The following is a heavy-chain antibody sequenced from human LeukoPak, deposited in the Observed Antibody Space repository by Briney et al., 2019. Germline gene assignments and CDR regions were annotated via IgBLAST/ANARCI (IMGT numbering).Heavy chain of an antibody. J-gene: IGHJ4*02. CDR2: INSDGSAT. D-gene: IGHD3-22*01. CDR1: GFSFSTRW. CDR3: GSLTVVARDH. Sequence: QPGGSLRLSCAASGFSFSTRWMHWVRQAPGKGLVYVAQINSDGSATAYADSVKGRFTISRDNAKNTLYLEMSSLRAEDTAVYYCGSLTVVARDHWGQGTLVTVSS. V-gene: IGHV3-74*01.